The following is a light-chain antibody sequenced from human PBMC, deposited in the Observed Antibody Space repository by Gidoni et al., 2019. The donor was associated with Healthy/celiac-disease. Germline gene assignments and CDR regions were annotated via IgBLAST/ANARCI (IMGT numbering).Light chain of an antibody. CDR3: QQYDNLPFT. J-gene: IGKJ3*01. Sequence: DIQMTQSPTSLSASGGDRVTITCQASQDLSNYLNWYQQKTGKAPKLLIYDASNLETGVPSRFSGSGSRTDFTFTISSLQPEDIATYYCQQYDNLPFTFGPGTKVDIK. V-gene: IGKV1-33*01. CDR1: QDLSNY. CDR2: DAS.